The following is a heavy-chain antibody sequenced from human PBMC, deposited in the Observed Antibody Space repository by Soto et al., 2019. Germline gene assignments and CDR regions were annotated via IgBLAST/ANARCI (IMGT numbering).Heavy chain of an antibody. V-gene: IGHV6-1*01. J-gene: IGHJ6*02. CDR3: ARGLQYSSSSGWGYYYYYYGMDV. Sequence: SQTLSLPCAISGDSVYSNSAAWNWIRQSPSRGLEWLGRTYYRSKWYNDYEVAVKSRITINPDTSKNQFYLQLNSVTPEDTAVYYCARGLQYSSSSGWGYYYYYYGMDVWGQGTTVTVPS. D-gene: IGHD6-6*01. CDR2: TYYRSKWYN. CDR1: GDSVYSNSAA.